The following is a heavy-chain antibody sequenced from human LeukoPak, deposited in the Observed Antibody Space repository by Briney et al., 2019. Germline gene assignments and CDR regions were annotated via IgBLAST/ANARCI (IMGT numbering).Heavy chain of an antibody. CDR2: IYTSGST. J-gene: IGHJ5*02. CDR1: GGSINSYY. D-gene: IGHD2-2*01. Sequence: SETLSLTCTVSGGSINSYYWSWIRQPDGKGLEWIGRIYTSGSTNYNPSLKSRVTMSVDTSKNQFSLKLSSVTAADTAVYYCARSTRPAAPFDPWGQGTLVTVSS. CDR3: ARSTRPAAPFDP. V-gene: IGHV4-4*07.